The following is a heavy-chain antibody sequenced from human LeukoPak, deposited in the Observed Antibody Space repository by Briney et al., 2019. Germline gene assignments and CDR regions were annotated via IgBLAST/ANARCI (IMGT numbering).Heavy chain of an antibody. J-gene: IGHJ4*02. CDR3: ARHESLYSPHD. CDR1: EYTFSNYW. V-gene: IGHV5-51*01. CDR2: IYPGDSDT. Sequence: GESLKISCKGSEYTFSNYWIGWVRQMPGRGLEWMGIIYPGDSDTRYSPSFQGQVTISADKSISTAYLHWSSLKASDTAMYYCARHESLYSPHDWGQGSLVTVSS. D-gene: IGHD6-13*01.